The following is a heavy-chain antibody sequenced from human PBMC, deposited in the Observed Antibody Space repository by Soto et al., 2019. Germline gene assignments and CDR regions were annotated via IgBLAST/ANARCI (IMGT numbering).Heavy chain of an antibody. V-gene: IGHV4-4*07. Sequence: KPSETLSLTCTVSGDSISTYYWYWIRQPAGKGLEWIGQIQTSGTTNYNPSLKSRVSMSLDTSKNQFSLQLTSVTAADTAVYYCARTLRPSDRSGYQLSFDSWGQGTLVTVSS. CDR3: ARTLRPSDRSGYQLSFDS. CDR1: GDSISTYY. D-gene: IGHD3-22*01. CDR2: IQTSGTT. J-gene: IGHJ4*02.